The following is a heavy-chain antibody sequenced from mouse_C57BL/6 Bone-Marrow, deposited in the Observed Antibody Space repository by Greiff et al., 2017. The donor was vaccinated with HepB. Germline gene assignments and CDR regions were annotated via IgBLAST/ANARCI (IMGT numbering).Heavy chain of an antibody. Sequence: QVQLQQSGAELARPGASVKLSCKASGYTFTSYGISWVKQRTGQGLEWIGEIYPRSGNTYYNEKFKGKATLTADKSSSTAYMELRSLTSEDSAVYFCARRRPPAYYGSSYGYFDVWGTGTTVTVSS. V-gene: IGHV1-81*01. D-gene: IGHD1-1*01. J-gene: IGHJ1*03. CDR3: ARRRPPAYYGSSYGYFDV. CDR2: IYPRSGNT. CDR1: GYTFTSYG.